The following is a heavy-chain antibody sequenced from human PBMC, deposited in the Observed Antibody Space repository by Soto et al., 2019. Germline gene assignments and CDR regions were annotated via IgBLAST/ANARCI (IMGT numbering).Heavy chain of an antibody. CDR2: IIPISGTA. Sequence: QVQLVQSGAEVKKPGSSVKVSCKASGGTFSNYAISWVRQAPGQGLEWRGGIIPISGTANYAQKFQGRVTITAGESTSTAYMELSSLRSEDTAVYYCARSQGSSTSLEIYYYYYYGMDVWGQGTTVTVSS. D-gene: IGHD2-2*01. V-gene: IGHV1-69*01. CDR3: ARSQGSSTSLEIYYYYYYGMDV. CDR1: GGTFSNYA. J-gene: IGHJ6*02.